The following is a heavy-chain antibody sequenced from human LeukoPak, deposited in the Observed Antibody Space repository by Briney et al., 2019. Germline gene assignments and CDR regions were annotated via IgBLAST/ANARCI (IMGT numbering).Heavy chain of an antibody. V-gene: IGHV3-23*01. CDR3: ANDPALIVVAN. CDR1: GFTFSSYA. J-gene: IGHJ4*02. D-gene: IGHD3-22*01. Sequence: GSLRLSCAASGFTFSSYAMSWVRQAPGKGLEWVSAISGSGGSTYYADSVKGRFTISRDNSKNTLYLQMNSLRAEDTAVYYCANDPALIVVANWGQGTLVTVSP. CDR2: ISGSGGST.